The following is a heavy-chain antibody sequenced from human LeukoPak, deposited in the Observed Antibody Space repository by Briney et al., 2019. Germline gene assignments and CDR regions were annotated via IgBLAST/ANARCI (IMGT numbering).Heavy chain of an antibody. CDR3: ARGSPTVVTPHYYYYYYMDV. D-gene: IGHD4-23*01. CDR2: FDPEDGET. V-gene: IGHV1-24*01. Sequence: ASVKVSCKVSGYTLTELSMHWVRQAPGKGLEWMGGFDPEDGETIYAQKFQGRVTMTEDTSTDTAYMELSSLRSEDTAVYYCARGSPTVVTPHYYYYYYMDVWGKGTTVTVSS. CDR1: GYTLTELS. J-gene: IGHJ6*03.